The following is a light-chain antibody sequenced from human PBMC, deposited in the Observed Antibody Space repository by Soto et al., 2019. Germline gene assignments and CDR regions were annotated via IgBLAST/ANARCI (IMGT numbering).Light chain of an antibody. CDR2: DVN. V-gene: IGLV2-14*03. Sequence: QSALTQPASVSGSPGQSITISCAGTSSDVGGHNYVSWYQQHPGKAPKLMIYDVNNRPSGVSNRFSGSKSGNTASLTISGLQAEDEADYYCCSYTSSNTVVFGTGTKLTVL. CDR3: CSYTSSNTVV. J-gene: IGLJ1*01. CDR1: SSDVGGHNY.